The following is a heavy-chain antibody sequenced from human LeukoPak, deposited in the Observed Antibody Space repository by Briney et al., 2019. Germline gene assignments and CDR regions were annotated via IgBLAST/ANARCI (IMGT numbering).Heavy chain of an antibody. CDR1: GYTFTSYG. CDR2: ISAYNGNT. D-gene: IGHD6-19*01. V-gene: IGHV1-18*01. Sequence: ASVKVSCKASGYTFTSYGISWVRQAPGQGLEWMGWISAYNGNTNYAQKLQGRVTMTTDTSKSTAYMELRSLRSDDTAVYYCARIDSSGWYNGYWGQGTLVTVSS. J-gene: IGHJ4*02. CDR3: ARIDSSGWYNGY.